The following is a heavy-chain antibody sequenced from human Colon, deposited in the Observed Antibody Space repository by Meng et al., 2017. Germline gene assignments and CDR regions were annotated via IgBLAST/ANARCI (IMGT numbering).Heavy chain of an antibody. J-gene: IGHJ4*02. CDR1: GYSFSTYY. D-gene: IGHD3-9*01. V-gene: IGHV1-46*01. CDR2: INPSGGST. Sequence: HVLRVLAGAEVNRPGASVKVSCKASGYSFSTYYMHWVRQAPGQGLEWMGIINPSGGSTSYAQKFQGRVTMTRDMSTSTVHMELSSLRSEDTAMYYCAREDILTGSSLDYWGQGTLVTVSS. CDR3: AREDILTGSSLDY.